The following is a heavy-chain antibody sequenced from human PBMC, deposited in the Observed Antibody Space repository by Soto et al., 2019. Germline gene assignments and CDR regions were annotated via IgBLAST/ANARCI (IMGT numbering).Heavy chain of an antibody. J-gene: IGHJ4*02. CDR2: ISGSGGST. D-gene: IGHD6-13*01. CDR1: GFTFSSYA. CDR3: AKDRSSSWPKYYFDY. V-gene: IGHV3-23*01. Sequence: PVGSLRLSGAASGFTFSSYAMSWVRQAPGKGLEWVSAISGSGGSTYYADSVKGRFTISRDNSKNTLYLQMNSLRAEDTAVYYCAKDRSSSWPKYYFDYWGQGTLVTVSS.